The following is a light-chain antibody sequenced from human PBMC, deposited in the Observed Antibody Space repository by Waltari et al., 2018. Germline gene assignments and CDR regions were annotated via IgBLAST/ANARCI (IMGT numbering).Light chain of an antibody. Sequence: DIVMTQSPLSLPVTPGEPASISRRSSQRLLYSNGYNYLDWYLQKPGQSPQLLIYLASHRASGVPDRFSGSGSGTDFTLKISRVEAEDVGIYYCMQARQTPDTFGQGTKLEIK. V-gene: IGKV2-28*01. CDR1: QRLLYSNGYNY. J-gene: IGKJ2*01. CDR2: LAS. CDR3: MQARQTPDT.